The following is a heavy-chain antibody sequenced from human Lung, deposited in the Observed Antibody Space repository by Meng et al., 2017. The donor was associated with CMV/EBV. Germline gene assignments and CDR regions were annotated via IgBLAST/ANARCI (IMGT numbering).Heavy chain of an antibody. CDR1: GGSISSSSYY. CDR2: ILYSGTT. V-gene: IGHV4-39*07. CDR3: ARVRDVVVGFTTLAFDF. D-gene: IGHD2-15*01. Sequence: GSLRLXCTVSGGSISSSSYYWVWIRQPPGTGLEWIVTILYSGTTYYNPSIKSRVTISVESSNKDFSLTLNSVSAADTAVYYCARVRDVVVGFTTLAFDFXGQGXMVTVSS. J-gene: IGHJ3*01.